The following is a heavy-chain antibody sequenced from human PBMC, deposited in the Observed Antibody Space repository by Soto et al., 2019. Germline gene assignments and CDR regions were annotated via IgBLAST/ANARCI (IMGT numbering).Heavy chain of an antibody. J-gene: IGHJ6*02. V-gene: IGHV4-59*08. CDR2: VYYTGST. Sequence: QVQLQQSGPGLVKPSETLSLTCTVSSGPSRSHNWGWIRQPPGRGLEWIGYVYYTGSTSYNPSLKSWATIAADTATNHVALTLSSVTAADAAVYYCVRQGIGDLHGLVDVWGQGTTVSVSS. CDR1: SGPSRSHN. CDR3: VRQGIGDLHGLVDV. D-gene: IGHD3-10*01.